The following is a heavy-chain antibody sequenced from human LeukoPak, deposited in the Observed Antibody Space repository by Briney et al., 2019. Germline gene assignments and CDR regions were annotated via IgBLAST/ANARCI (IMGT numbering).Heavy chain of an antibody. Sequence: SETLSLTCTVSGGSISSSSYYWGWIRQPPGKGLEWIGSIYYSGSTYYNPSLKSRVTISVDTSKNQFSLKLSSVTAADTAVYYCARDKYYYDSSGYYYFDYWGQGTLVTVSS. CDR2: IYYSGST. D-gene: IGHD3-22*01. CDR3: ARDKYYYDSSGYYYFDY. J-gene: IGHJ4*02. CDR1: GGSISSSSYY. V-gene: IGHV4-39*07.